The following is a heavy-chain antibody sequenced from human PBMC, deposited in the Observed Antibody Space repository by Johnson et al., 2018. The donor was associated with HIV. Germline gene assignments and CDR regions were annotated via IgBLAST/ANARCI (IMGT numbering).Heavy chain of an antibody. J-gene: IGHJ3*01. D-gene: IGHD3-16*02. V-gene: IGHV3-15*01. Sequence: VQLVESGGGLVKPGGSLRLSCAASGFTFINAWMTWVRQAPGKGLEWVGRIKSKTEGGTTDYAAPVKGRFTISRDDSKNTLYLQMNSLKTEDTSVYFCTTCQNGIWSYRFGFYFWGQGTMVTVSS. CDR3: TTCQNGIWSYRFGFYF. CDR1: GFTFINAW. CDR2: IKSKTEGGTT.